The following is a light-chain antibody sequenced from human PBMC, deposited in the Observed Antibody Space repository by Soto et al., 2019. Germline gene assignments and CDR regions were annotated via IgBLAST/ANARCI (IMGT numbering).Light chain of an antibody. Sequence: QSALTQPASVSGSPGQSITISCTGTSSDIGAYNFVYWYQQHPGKAPKLMLYDVNIRPSGVSNRFSGSKSGNTASLTISGLQAEDEAVYYCTSWPTSTTMIFGGGTQLTVL. V-gene: IGLV2-14*03. CDR3: TSWPTSTTMI. CDR2: DVN. CDR1: SSDIGAYNF. J-gene: IGLJ2*01.